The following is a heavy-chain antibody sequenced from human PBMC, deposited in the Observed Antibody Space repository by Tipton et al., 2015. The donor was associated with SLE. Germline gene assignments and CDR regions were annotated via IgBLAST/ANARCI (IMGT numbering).Heavy chain of an antibody. D-gene: IGHD1-7*01. CDR2: IYYSGST. J-gene: IGHJ5*02. CDR3: ARGYRPGTTWFDP. V-gene: IGHV4-31*03. CDR1: GGSISSGGYY. Sequence: TLSLTCTVSGGSISSGGYYWSWIRQHPGKGLEWIGYIYYSGSTYYNPSLKSRVTISVDTSKNQFSLKLSSVTAADTAVYYCARGYRPGTTWFDPWGQGTLVTVSS.